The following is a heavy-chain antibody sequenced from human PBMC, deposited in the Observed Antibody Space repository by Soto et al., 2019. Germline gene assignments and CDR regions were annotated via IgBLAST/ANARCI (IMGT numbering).Heavy chain of an antibody. CDR1: GDSVSSNSAA. Sequence: SQTLSLTCAISGDSVSSNSAAWNWIRQSPSRGLEWLGRTYYRSKWYNDYAVSVKSRITINPDTSKNQFSLQLNSVTPEETAVYYCARRIGVVVPAASTYYYYMDVWGKGTTVTVSS. J-gene: IGHJ6*03. CDR3: ARRIGVVVPAASTYYYYMDV. D-gene: IGHD2-2*01. CDR2: TYYRSKWYN. V-gene: IGHV6-1*01.